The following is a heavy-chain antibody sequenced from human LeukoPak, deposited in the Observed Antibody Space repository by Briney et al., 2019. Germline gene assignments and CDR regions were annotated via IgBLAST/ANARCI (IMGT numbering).Heavy chain of an antibody. CDR3: AKDRGGGYYFEE. Sequence: ASVKVSCKASGYTFTGYYMQWLRQAPGQGLEWMGWIHPNSGDTKYSQKFQGRVTVTRDTSISTAYMELSSLRSDDTAVYYCAKDRGGGYYFEEWSQGTLVTVSS. D-gene: IGHD3-16*01. V-gene: IGHV1-2*02. CDR1: GYTFTGYY. J-gene: IGHJ4*02. CDR2: IHPNSGDT.